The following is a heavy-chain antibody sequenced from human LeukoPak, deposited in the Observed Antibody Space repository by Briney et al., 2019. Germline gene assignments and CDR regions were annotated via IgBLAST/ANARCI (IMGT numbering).Heavy chain of an antibody. Sequence: GGSLRLSCAASGFTVSNNYMSWARQAPGKGLEWVSVIYSGASTYYADSVKGRFTISRDNSKNTRYLQMNSLRAEDTAVYYCARHTYYYVMDVWGQGTTVTVSS. V-gene: IGHV3-53*01. CDR2: IYSGAST. CDR1: GFTVSNNY. J-gene: IGHJ6*02. CDR3: ARHTYYYVMDV.